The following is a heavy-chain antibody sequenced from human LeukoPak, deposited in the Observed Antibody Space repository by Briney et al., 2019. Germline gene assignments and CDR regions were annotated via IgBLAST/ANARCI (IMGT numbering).Heavy chain of an antibody. D-gene: IGHD1-26*01. J-gene: IGHJ4*02. V-gene: IGHV3-23*01. CDR1: GFTFSNFA. CDR3: ADEDYTGSCPRRRGGLDY. Sequence: GGSLRLSCAASGFTFSNFAMSWVRQAPGKGLEWVSSISGSGGSTYYADSVKGRFTISRDNSKNTVFLKMNSRRADDTAVYYCADEDYTGSCPRRRGGLDYWGQGTLVTVSS. CDR2: ISGSGGST.